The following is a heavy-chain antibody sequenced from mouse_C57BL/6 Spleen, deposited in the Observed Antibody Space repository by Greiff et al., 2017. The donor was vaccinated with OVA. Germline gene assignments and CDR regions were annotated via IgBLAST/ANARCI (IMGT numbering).Heavy chain of an antibody. D-gene: IGHD1-1*01. CDR1: GFNIKNTY. CDR3: APYYYGSSPYFYAMDY. J-gene: IGHJ4*01. CDR2: IDPANGNT. Sequence: EVQLQESVAELVRPGASVKLSCTASGFNIKNTYMHWVKQRPEQGLEWIGRIDPANGNTKYAPKFQGKATITADTSSNTAYLQLSSLTSEDTAIYFCAPYYYGSSPYFYAMDYWGQGTSVTVSS. V-gene: IGHV14-3*01.